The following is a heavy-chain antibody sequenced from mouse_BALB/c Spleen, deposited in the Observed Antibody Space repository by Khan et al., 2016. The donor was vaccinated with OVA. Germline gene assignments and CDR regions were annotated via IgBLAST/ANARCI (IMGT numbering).Heavy chain of an antibody. CDR1: GYTFPEYT. CDR3: ARDAGRY. CDR2: INPKNGGT. V-gene: IGHV1-18*01. D-gene: IGHD3-3*01. Sequence: VQLKESGPELVKPGASVKISCKTSGYTFPEYTVHWVKQSLGKSLDWIGVINPKNGGTAYNQKFKGKATLTVDKSSSTAYMEFRSLTSEDSAVYYCARDAGRYWGQGTSGTVAS. J-gene: IGHJ4*01.